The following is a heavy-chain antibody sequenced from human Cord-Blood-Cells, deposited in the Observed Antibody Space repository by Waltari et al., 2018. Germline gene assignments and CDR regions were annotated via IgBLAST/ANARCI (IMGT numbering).Heavy chain of an antibody. V-gene: IGHV3-7*01. Sequence: EVQLVESGGGLVQPGGSLRLSCAASGFTFSSYWMSWVRQAPGEGLGWVANIKQEGSEKYYVDSVKGRFTLSRDNAKNSLYLQMNSLRAEDTAVYYCARGISSSSFDYWGQGTLVTVSS. CDR1: GFTFSSYW. D-gene: IGHD6-13*01. CDR3: ARGISSSSFDY. CDR2: IKQEGSEK. J-gene: IGHJ4*02.